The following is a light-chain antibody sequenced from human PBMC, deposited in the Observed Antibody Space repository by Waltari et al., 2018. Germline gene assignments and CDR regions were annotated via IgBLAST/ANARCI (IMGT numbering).Light chain of an antibody. J-gene: IGLJ1*01. CDR2: NTI. CDR1: TGAVASHYS. Sequence: QTVVTQEPSLTVSPGGTVTLTCASRTGAVASHYSPNWLQQQPGQPPRALIYNTIRKYSWTPARFSGSLLGGKAALTLSGVQPEDEAEYYCLLYFGGSYVFGGGTKVTVL. CDR3: LLYFGGSYV. V-gene: IGLV7-43*01.